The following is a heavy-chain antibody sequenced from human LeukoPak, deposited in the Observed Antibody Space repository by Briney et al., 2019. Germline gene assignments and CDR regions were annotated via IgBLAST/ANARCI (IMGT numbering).Heavy chain of an antibody. V-gene: IGHV4-59*01. J-gene: IGHJ4*02. CDR2: IYYSGST. D-gene: IGHD6-13*01. CDR1: GGSFSGYY. Sequence: SETLSLTCAVYGGSFSGYYWSWIRQPPGKGLEWIGYIYYSGSTNYNPSLKSRVTISVDTSKNQFSLKLSSVTAADTAVYYCARGRGYSSPYYFDYWGQGTLVTVSS. CDR3: ARGRGYSSPYYFDY.